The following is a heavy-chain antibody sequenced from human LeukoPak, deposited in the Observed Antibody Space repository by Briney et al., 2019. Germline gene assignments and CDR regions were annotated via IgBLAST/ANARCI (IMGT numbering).Heavy chain of an antibody. CDR1: GGSISSYY. J-gene: IGHJ6*03. Sequence: TSETLSLTCTVSGGSISSYYWSWIRQPPGKGLEWIGNIYYSGSTYYNPSLKSRVTISVDTSKNQFSLKLSSVTAADTAVYYCATATRGNYYYMDVWGKGTTVTVSS. CDR3: ATATRGNYYYMDV. D-gene: IGHD2-15*01. V-gene: IGHV4-59*12. CDR2: IYYSGST.